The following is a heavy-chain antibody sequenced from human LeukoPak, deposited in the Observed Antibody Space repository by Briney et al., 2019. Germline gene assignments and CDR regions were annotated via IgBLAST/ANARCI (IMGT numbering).Heavy chain of an antibody. D-gene: IGHD3-10*01. CDR2: ISAYNGNT. CDR3: ARQLLWFGELQPNWFDP. V-gene: IGHV1-18*01. Sequence: GASVKVSCKASGYTFTSYGISWVRQAPGQGLEWMGWISAYNGNTKNAQKLQGRVTMTTDTSTSTAYMELRSLRSDDTAVYYCARQLLWFGELQPNWFDPWGQGTLVTVSS. J-gene: IGHJ5*02. CDR1: GYTFTSYG.